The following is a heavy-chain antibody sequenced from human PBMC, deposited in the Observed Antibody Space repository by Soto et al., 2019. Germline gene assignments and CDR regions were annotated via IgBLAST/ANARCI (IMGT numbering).Heavy chain of an antibody. CDR2: INPDTGDT. CDR1: GFTFTGYY. J-gene: IGHJ4*02. V-gene: IGHV1-2*02. D-gene: IGHD5-18*01. CDR3: ARGPQLWLPPSDY. Sequence: ASVKVSCKTSGFTFTGYYIHWLRQAPGQGLEWMGWINPDTGDTKYAQRFQGRVALTSDTSINTAYMDLSRLRPDDTAVFYCARGPQLWLPPSDYWGQGTLVTVS.